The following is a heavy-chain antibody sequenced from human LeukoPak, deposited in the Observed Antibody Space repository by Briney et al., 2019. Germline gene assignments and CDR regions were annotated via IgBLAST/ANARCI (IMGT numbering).Heavy chain of an antibody. CDR3: ARGKQYYHDSSGYYTSHYYYYGMDV. D-gene: IGHD3-22*01. V-gene: IGHV4-59*12. CDR1: GGSISSYY. CDR2: IYYSGST. Sequence: PSETLSLTCTVSGGSISSYYWSWIRQPPGKGLEWIGYIYYSGSTNYNPSLKSRVTISVDTSKNQFSLKLSSVTAADTAVYYCARGKQYYHDSSGYYTSHYYYYGMDVWGQGTTVTVSS. J-gene: IGHJ6*02.